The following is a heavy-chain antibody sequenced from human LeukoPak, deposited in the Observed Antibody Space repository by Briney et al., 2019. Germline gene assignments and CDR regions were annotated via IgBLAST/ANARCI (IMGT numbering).Heavy chain of an antibody. Sequence: SETLSLTCTVSGASISSSSYYWGWVRQPPGKGLEWIGTIYYNGRTYYNPSLKSRVTISVDTSKNQFSLNLRFVTAADTAVYYCARYHDSSDYWGQGTLVTVSS. CDR3: ARYHDSSDY. D-gene: IGHD3-22*01. CDR1: GASISSSSYY. CDR2: IYYNGRT. V-gene: IGHV4-39*01. J-gene: IGHJ4*02.